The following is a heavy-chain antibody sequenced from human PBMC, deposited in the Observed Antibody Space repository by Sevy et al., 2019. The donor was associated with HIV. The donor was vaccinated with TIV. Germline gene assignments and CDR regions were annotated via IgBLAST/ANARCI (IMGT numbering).Heavy chain of an antibody. Sequence: GESLKISCAASGFTFSSYSMNWVRQAPGKGLEGVAYISSSSSAIYYADSVKGRFTISRDNAKNSLYLQMSSLRAEDTAVYYCARDEHTYGDYDYLDHWGQGTLVTVSS. D-gene: IGHD4-17*01. CDR3: ARDEHTYGDYDYLDH. CDR2: ISSSSSAI. J-gene: IGHJ4*02. V-gene: IGHV3-48*01. CDR1: GFTFSSYS.